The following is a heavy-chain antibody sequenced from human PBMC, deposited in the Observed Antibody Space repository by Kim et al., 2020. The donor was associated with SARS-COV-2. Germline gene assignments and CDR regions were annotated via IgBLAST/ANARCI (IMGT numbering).Heavy chain of an antibody. Sequence: GGSLRLSCAASGFSFSTYSMNWVRQAPGKGLEWLSYITSSSSTVYYAESVKGRFTISRDNAKNSLYLQMHSLRDEDTALYYCVACRGYSYGYYFDFWGQGTLVTVSS. CDR2: ITSSSSTV. CDR1: GFSFSTYS. D-gene: IGHD5-18*01. V-gene: IGHV3-48*02. CDR3: VACRGYSYGYYFDF. J-gene: IGHJ4*02.